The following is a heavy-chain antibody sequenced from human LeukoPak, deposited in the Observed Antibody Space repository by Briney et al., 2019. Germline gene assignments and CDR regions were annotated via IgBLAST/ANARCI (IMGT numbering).Heavy chain of an antibody. D-gene: IGHD2-2*01. J-gene: IGHJ6*04. CDR3: ARLRGYCSSTSCYATSYYYYGMDV. Sequence: RTGESLKISCKGSGYSFTSYWISWVRQMPGKGLEWMGRIDPSDSYTNYSPSFQGHVTISADKSISTAYLQWSSLKASDTAMYYCARLRGYCSSTSCYATSYYYYGMDVWGKETTVTVSS. V-gene: IGHV5-10-1*01. CDR2: IDPSDSYT. CDR1: GYSFTSYW.